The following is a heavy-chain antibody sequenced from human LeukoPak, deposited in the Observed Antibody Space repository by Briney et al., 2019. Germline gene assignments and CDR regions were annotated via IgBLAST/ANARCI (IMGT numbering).Heavy chain of an antibody. D-gene: IGHD6-19*01. V-gene: IGHV3-23*01. CDR1: GFTFSSYA. CDR2: ISGNGVGT. Sequence: SGGSLRLSCAASGFTFSSYAMNWVRQAPGKGLEWVSAISGNGVGTYYADSVKGRFTISRDNSKNTLYLQMNSLRAEDTAVYYCARDRSGWEKGAFDYWGQGTLVTVSS. J-gene: IGHJ4*02. CDR3: ARDRSGWEKGAFDY.